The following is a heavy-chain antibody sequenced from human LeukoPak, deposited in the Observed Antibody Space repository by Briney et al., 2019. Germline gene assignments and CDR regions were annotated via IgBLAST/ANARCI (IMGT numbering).Heavy chain of an antibody. D-gene: IGHD4-17*01. CDR1: GGSISSYY. CDR2: IYYSGST. Sequence: PSETLSLTCTVSGGSISSYYWSWIRQPPGKGLEWIGYIYYSGSTNYNPSLKSRVTMSVDTSKNQFSLKLSSVTAADTAVYYCARLEPTVTTTLYWFDPWGQGTLVTVSS. V-gene: IGHV4-59*12. J-gene: IGHJ5*02. CDR3: ARLEPTVTTTLYWFDP.